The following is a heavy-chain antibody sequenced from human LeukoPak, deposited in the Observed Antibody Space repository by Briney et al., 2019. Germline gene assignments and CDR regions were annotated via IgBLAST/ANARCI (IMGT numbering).Heavy chain of an antibody. CDR2: INPSGGST. CDR3: ASGTGGRHDRCAFDI. Sequence: ASVKVSCKASGYTFTSYYMHWVRQAPGQGLEWMGIINPSGGSTSYAQKFQGRVTMTRDTSTSTVYMELSSLRSEDTAVYYCASGTGGRHDRCAFDIWGQGTMVTVSS. J-gene: IGHJ3*02. V-gene: IGHV1-46*01. CDR1: GYTFTSYY. D-gene: IGHD4-23*01.